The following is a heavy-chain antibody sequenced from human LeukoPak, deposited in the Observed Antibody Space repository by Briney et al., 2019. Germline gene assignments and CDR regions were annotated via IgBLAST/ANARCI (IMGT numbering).Heavy chain of an antibody. Sequence: PGGSLRLSCAASGFTFDDYAMHWVRQAPGKGLEWVSFISGDTSTYYADSVKGRVTTSRDNSKNSLYLQMNSLRTEDTALYYCAKDIGYGGSSGLGSWGQGTLVTVSS. CDR3: AKDIGYGGSSGLGS. CDR1: GFTFDDYA. D-gene: IGHD5-12*01. J-gene: IGHJ5*02. V-gene: IGHV3-43*02. CDR2: ISGDTST.